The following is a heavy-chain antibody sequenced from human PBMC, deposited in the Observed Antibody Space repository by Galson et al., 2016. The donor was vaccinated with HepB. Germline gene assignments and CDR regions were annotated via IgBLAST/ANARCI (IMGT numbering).Heavy chain of an antibody. Sequence: PRLSCAVSGFRVSAHHVGWFRQAPGKGLECVSVLYGGGGTYHTDSVKGRFSVSRDNSKNIVYLQMNSLRADDTAVYYCVGYGGNSVWGQGTLVTVSS. V-gene: IGHV3-53*01. CDR3: VGYGGNSV. CDR1: GFRVSAHH. J-gene: IGHJ4*02. CDR2: LYGGGGT. D-gene: IGHD4-23*01.